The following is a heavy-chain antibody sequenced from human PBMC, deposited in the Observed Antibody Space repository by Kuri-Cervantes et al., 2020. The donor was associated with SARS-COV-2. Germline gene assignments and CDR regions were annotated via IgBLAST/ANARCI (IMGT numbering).Heavy chain of an antibody. J-gene: IGHJ4*02. V-gene: IGHV3-64D*06. CDR2: ISSNGGST. Sequence: GESLKISCSASGFTFSSYAMHWVRQAPGKGLEYVSAISSNGGSTYYADSVKGRFTISRDNSKNTLYLQMSSLRAEDTAVYYCARGGVKYYCSGGSCPNFDYWGQGTLVTVSS. D-gene: IGHD2-15*01. CDR1: GFTFSSYA. CDR3: ARGGVKYYCSGGSCPNFDY.